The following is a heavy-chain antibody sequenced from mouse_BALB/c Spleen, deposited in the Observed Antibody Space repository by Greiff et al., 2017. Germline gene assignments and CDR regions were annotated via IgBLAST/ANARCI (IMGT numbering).Heavy chain of an antibody. V-gene: IGHV3-2*02. Sequence: VQLKQSGPGLVKPSQSLSLTCTVTGYSITSDYAWNWIRQFPGNKLEWMGYISYSGSTSSNPSLKSRISITRDTSKNQFFLQLNSVTTEDTATYYCARRGNWDSFAYWGQGTLVTVSA. D-gene: IGHD4-1*01. CDR2: ISYSGST. CDR3: ARRGNWDSFAY. J-gene: IGHJ3*01. CDR1: GYSITSDYA.